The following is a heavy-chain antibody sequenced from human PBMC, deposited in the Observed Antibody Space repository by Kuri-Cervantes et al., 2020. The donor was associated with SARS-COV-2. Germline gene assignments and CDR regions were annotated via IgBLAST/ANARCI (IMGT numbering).Heavy chain of an antibody. Sequence: GGSLRLSCAASGFTFGHYGMHWVRQAPGKGLEWVAVISYDAYNKYHADSVKGRFTISRDSSKSTLYLQMNSLRTDDTAVYYCAKMWGSGAIAAAGYDYWGQGTLVTVSS. CDR1: GFTFGHYG. CDR2: ISYDAYNK. V-gene: IGHV3-30*18. D-gene: IGHD6-13*01. J-gene: IGHJ4*02. CDR3: AKMWGSGAIAAAGYDY.